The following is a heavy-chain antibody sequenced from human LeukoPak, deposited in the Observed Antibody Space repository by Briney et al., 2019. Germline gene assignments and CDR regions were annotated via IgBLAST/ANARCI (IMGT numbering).Heavy chain of an antibody. CDR3: AKDSSPYSSSWYNV. CDR2: ISGSGGST. D-gene: IGHD6-13*01. J-gene: IGHJ6*04. Sequence: GGSLRLFCAVPGFIFSSLAMSWVRQAPGKGLEWVSAISGSGGSTYYADSVKGRFTISRDNSKNTLYLQMNSLRAEDTAVYYCAKDSSPYSSSWYNVWGKGTTVTVSS. CDR1: GFIFSSLA. V-gene: IGHV3-23*01.